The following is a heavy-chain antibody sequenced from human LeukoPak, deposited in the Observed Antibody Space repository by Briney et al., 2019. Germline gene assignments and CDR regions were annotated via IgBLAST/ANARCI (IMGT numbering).Heavy chain of an antibody. Sequence: GASVNVSCTASGYTFTGYYMHWVRQAPGQGLEWMGWINPNSGGTNYAQKFQGRVTMTRDTSISTAYMELSRLRSDDTAVYYCARDLGDNIRMADYWGQGTLVTVSS. CDR1: GYTFTGYY. D-gene: IGHD3-16*01. J-gene: IGHJ4*02. CDR2: INPNSGGT. CDR3: ARDLGDNIRMADY. V-gene: IGHV1-2*02.